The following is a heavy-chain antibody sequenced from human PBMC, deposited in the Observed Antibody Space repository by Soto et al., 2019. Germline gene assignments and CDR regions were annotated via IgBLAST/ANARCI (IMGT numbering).Heavy chain of an antibody. J-gene: IGHJ5*02. D-gene: IGHD2-2*01. V-gene: IGHV5-51*01. CDR2: IFPADSGT. Sequence: PGESLKISCKGFGYNFGGYWIAWVRQMPGKGLEWMGIIFPADSGTRYSPSFQGRVSISVDTAITTTFLHLSSLRPSDTGTYFCARRGKYPNWLDPWGQGTLVTVS. CDR1: GYNFGGYW. CDR3: ARRGKYPNWLDP.